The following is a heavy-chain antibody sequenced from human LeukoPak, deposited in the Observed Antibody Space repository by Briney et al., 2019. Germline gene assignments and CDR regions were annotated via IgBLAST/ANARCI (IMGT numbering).Heavy chain of an antibody. V-gene: IGHV3-23*01. Sequence: PGGSLRLSCAASGFTFSSYAMSWVRQAPGKGLEWVSAISGSGGSTYYADSVKGRFTISRDNSKNTLYLQMNSLRAEDTAVYYCAKDQGPLRFLEWLPIDYWGQGTLVTVSS. CDR3: AKDQGPLRFLEWLPIDY. CDR2: ISGSGGST. D-gene: IGHD3-3*01. J-gene: IGHJ4*02. CDR1: GFTFSSYA.